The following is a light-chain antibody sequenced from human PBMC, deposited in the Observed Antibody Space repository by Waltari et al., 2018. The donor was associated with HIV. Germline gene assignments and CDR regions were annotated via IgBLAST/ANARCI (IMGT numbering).Light chain of an antibody. V-gene: IGKV3-15*01. CDR2: GAS. Sequence: EIELTQSPAPLSVSPGEGATLSCRTSQSVSRNLSGYQQKPGQAPRLLIYGASTRATGTTARFSGSGSGTEFTLTISSLQSGDSAIYYCQQYIHWWTFGQGTKVEIK. CDR3: QQYIHWWT. CDR1: QSVSRN. J-gene: IGKJ1*01.